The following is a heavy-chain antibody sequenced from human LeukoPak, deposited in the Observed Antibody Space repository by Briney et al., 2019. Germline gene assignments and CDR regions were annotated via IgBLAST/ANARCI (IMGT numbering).Heavy chain of an antibody. CDR3: ARRYGSGSSGTFDY. V-gene: IGHV4-59*01. CDR1: GGSISSYY. D-gene: IGHD3-10*01. Sequence: SETLSLACTVSGGSISSYYWSWIRQPPGKGLEWIGYIYYSGSTNYNPSLKSRVTISVDTSKNQFSLKLSSVTAADTAVYYCARRYGSGSSGTFDYWGQGTLVTVSS. CDR2: IYYSGST. J-gene: IGHJ4*02.